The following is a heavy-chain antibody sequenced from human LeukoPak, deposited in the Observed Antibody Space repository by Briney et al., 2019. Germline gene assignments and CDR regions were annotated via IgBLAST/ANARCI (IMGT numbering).Heavy chain of an antibody. CDR3: AKGFQDAYNYGDY. CDR1: GFTFSNYG. J-gene: IGHJ4*02. D-gene: IGHD5-24*01. Sequence: PGRSLRLSCAASGFTFSNYGMHWVRQAPGKGLEWVAVISYDGSKDHQADSVKGRFTISRDNSKNTLYLQMNSLRAEDTAVYYCAKGFQDAYNYGDYWGRGTLVTVSS. V-gene: IGHV3-30*18. CDR2: ISYDGSKD.